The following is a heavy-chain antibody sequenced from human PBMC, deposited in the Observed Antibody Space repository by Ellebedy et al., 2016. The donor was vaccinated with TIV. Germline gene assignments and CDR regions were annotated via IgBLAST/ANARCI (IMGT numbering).Heavy chain of an antibody. CDR3: VKDSILGNGIWDPFDI. CDR1: GFTFRSYA. CDR2: FGNSGGDT. J-gene: IGHJ3*02. V-gene: IGHV3-23*01. D-gene: IGHD7-27*01. Sequence: GESLKISCAASGFTFRSYAMTWVRQAPGKGLDWVSSFGNSGGDTYYADSVKGRFTVSRDNSKNTLYLVMNSLTYEDTAVYYCVKDSILGNGIWDPFDIWGQGTVVTVSS.